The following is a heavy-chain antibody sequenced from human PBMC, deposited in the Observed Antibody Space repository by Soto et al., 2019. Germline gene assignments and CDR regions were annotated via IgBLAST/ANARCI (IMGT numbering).Heavy chain of an antibody. Sequence: SVKVSCKTSGYTFSAYDIYWVRQAPGQGLEWMGEIIPILATTNYAQKFQGRVTITADEATYTVYMELNSLRYEDTALYYCARGARYDFWSGYYASFDYWGKGSQVSVSS. CDR1: GYTFSAYD. CDR3: ARGARYDFWSGYYASFDY. D-gene: IGHD3-3*01. CDR2: IIPILATT. V-gene: IGHV1-69*13. J-gene: IGHJ4*02.